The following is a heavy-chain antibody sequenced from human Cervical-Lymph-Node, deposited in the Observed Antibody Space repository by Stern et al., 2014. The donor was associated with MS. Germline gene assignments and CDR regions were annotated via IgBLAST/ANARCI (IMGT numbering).Heavy chain of an antibody. D-gene: IGHD2/OR15-2a*01. CDR3: ARERQQYCNSEGCSYWYFDL. Sequence: QVQLQESGPGLVKPSGTLSLTCAVSGGSVSSTNWWSWVRQSPGKGLEWIGKLYHSGPSTYRPSLRSRVSISLDNSKNHLSLHLTSVTAADTAVYYCARERQQYCNSEGCSYWYFDLWGRGTLVTVSS. CDR2: LYHSGPS. J-gene: IGHJ2*01. V-gene: IGHV4-4*02. CDR1: GGSVSSTNW.